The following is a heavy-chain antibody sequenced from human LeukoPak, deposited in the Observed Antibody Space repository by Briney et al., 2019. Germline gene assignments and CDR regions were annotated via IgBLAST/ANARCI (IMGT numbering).Heavy chain of an antibody. J-gene: IGHJ4*02. V-gene: IGHV4-4*02. CDR2: IFHSGST. CDR1: GASLSSDTW. D-gene: IGHD3-10*01. CDR3: ASPSGASSS. Sequence: SETLSLTCAVSGASLSSDTWRSWVRQSPEKGLEWLGDIFHSGSTHYNPSLKSRVTMSVDKSKNQFSLRLTSVTAADTAVYYCASPSGASSSWGQGLLVTVSS.